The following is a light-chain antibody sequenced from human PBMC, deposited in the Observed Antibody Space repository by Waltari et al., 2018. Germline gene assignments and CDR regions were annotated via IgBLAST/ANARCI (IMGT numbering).Light chain of an antibody. V-gene: IGLV3-9*01. Sequence: SSELTQPLSVSVALGQTAKITCGGSNIGSKNVHWYQQKPGQAPVLVTYRDSSRPSGIPERFSGSNSGNTAFLTISSAQAGDEADYYCQVWDSSVVFGGGTKLTVL. J-gene: IGLJ2*01. CDR2: RDS. CDR1: NIGSKN. CDR3: QVWDSSVV.